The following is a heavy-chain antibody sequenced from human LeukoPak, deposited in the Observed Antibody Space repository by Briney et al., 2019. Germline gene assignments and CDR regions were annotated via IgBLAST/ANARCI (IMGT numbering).Heavy chain of an antibody. CDR3: ARLKGSGSYSFDY. V-gene: IGHV3-21*01. J-gene: IGHJ4*02. Sequence: PGGSLRLSCAASGFTFSSYSMNWVRQAPGKGLEWVSSINSSSSYIYYADSVKGRFTISRDNAKNSLYLQMNSLRAEDTAVYYCARLKGSGSYSFDYWGQGTLVTVSS. D-gene: IGHD3-10*01. CDR2: INSSSSYI. CDR1: GFTFSSYS.